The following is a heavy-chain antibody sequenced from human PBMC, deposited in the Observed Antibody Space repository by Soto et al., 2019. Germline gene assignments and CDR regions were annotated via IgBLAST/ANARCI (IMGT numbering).Heavy chain of an antibody. D-gene: IGHD6-13*01. CDR3: ARDVAPGSSSLYLDAFDI. J-gene: IGHJ3*02. Sequence: EVQLVESGGGLVQPGGSLRLSCVASGFSFGSSWMTWVRQAPGKGLEWVANIKKDGSQTSYLDSVRARFTISRDNAKNSLYLQMIRLRAEGTALYYCARDVAPGSSSLYLDAFDIWGQGTMVTVSS. V-gene: IGHV3-7*05. CDR2: IKKDGSQT. CDR1: GFSFGSSW.